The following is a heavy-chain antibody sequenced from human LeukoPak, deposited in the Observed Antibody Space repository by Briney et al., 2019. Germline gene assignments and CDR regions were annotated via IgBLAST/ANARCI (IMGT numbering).Heavy chain of an antibody. CDR3: ARRLGAYDAFDI. V-gene: IGHV1-2*02. CDR2: IKPNSGGT. Sequence: ASVKVSCKASGYTFTGYYMHWVRQAPGQGLEWMGWIKPNSGGTNYAQKFQGRVTMTRDTSISTAYMELSRLRSDDTAVYYCARRLGAYDAFDIWGQGTMVTVSS. CDR1: GYTFTGYY. D-gene: IGHD3-10*01. J-gene: IGHJ3*02.